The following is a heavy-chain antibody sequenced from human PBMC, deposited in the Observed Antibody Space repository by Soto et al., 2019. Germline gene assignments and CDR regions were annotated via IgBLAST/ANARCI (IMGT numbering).Heavy chain of an antibody. V-gene: IGHV4-4*02. CDR1: GGSISSSNW. Sequence: QVQLQESGPGLVKPSGTLSLTCAVSGGSISSSNWWSWVRQPPGKGLEWIGEIYHSGSTNYNPSLKGRVTISVDKSKNKFSLKLSSGTAADTAVYYCARGNAYDSSGYYYEGFDPWGQGNLVTVSS. J-gene: IGHJ5*02. CDR3: ARGNAYDSSGYYYEGFDP. CDR2: IYHSGST. D-gene: IGHD3-22*01.